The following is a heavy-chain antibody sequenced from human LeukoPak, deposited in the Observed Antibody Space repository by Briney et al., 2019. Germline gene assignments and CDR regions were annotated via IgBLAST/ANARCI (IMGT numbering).Heavy chain of an antibody. CDR1: GGSISSGSYY. J-gene: IGHJ4*02. CDR3: ARDHRGVGATYLDY. CDR2: IYTSGST. D-gene: IGHD1-26*01. Sequence: SETLSLTCTVSGGSISSGSYYWSWIRQPAGKGLEWIGRIYTSGSTNYNPSLKSRVTMSVDTSKNQFSLKLSSVTAADTAVYYCARDHRGVGATYLDYWGQGTLVTVSS. V-gene: IGHV4-61*02.